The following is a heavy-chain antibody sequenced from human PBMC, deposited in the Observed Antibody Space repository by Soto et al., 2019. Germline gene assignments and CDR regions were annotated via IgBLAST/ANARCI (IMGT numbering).Heavy chain of an antibody. V-gene: IGHV1-69*01. CDR3: ARETRGYDSSGINPNGMDV. Sequence: QVQLVQSVAEVKKPGSSVKVSCKASGGTFSSYAISWVRQAPGQGLEWMGGIIPIFGTANYAQKFQGRVTITADESTSTAYMELSSLRSEDTAVYYCARETRGYDSSGINPNGMDVWCQGTTVTVSS. D-gene: IGHD3-22*01. CDR2: IIPIFGTA. J-gene: IGHJ6*02. CDR1: GGTFSSYA.